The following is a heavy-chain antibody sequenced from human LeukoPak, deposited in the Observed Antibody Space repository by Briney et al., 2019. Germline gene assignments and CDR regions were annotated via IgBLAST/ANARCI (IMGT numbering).Heavy chain of an antibody. CDR2: ISGSGSTI. CDR1: GFTFSSYS. J-gene: IGHJ4*02. D-gene: IGHD3-22*01. Sequence: PGGSLRLSCAASGFTFSSYSMNWVRQAPGKGLEWGSYISGSGSTIYYADSVKGRFTISRDNGKNTLYLQMNSLRSEDTAVYYCARDYYDSSGYYFPSYFDYWGQGTLVTVSS. V-gene: IGHV3-48*01. CDR3: ARDYYDSSGYYFPSYFDY.